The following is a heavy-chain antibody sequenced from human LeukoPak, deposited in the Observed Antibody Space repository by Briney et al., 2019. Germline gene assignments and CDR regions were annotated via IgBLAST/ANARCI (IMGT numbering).Heavy chain of an antibody. D-gene: IGHD2-2*02. CDR1: GFTFSSYA. CDR3: AKGYCSSTSCYTDY. CDR2: ISGNGVTT. J-gene: IGHJ4*02. Sequence: PGGSLRLSCAASGFTFSSYAMSWVRRAPGKGLEWVSAISGNGVTTYYADSVKGRFTISRDNSKNTVYLQMNSLRAEDTAVYYCAKGYCSSTSCYTDYWGQGTLVTVSS. V-gene: IGHV3-23*01.